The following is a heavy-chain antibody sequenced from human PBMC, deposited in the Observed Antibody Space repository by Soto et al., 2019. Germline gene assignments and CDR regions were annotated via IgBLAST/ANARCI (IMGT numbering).Heavy chain of an antibody. V-gene: IGHV3-73*02. CDR3: ARLYYDDSAYPAY. Sequence: EVQLVESGGGLVQPGGSLKLSCAASGFTFSGSGIHWVRQASGKGLEWVGRIRSKANNYVTAYAASVKGRFSISRDDSENTAYLQMNSVKAEDTAVYYGARLYYDDSAYPAYWGQGTLVSVSS. CDR1: GFTFSGSG. CDR2: IRSKANNYVT. D-gene: IGHD3-22*01. J-gene: IGHJ4*02.